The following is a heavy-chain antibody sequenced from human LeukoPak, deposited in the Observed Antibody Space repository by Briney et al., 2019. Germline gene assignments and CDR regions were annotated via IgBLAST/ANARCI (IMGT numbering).Heavy chain of an antibody. CDR1: GGSISSGGYS. J-gene: IGHJ4*02. V-gene: IGHV4-30-2*01. CDR3: ARLSVTYVDY. CDR2: IYRSGST. D-gene: IGHD3-16*02. Sequence: PSQTLSLTCAVSGGSISSGGYSWSWIRQPPGKGLEWIGYIYRSGSTYYNPSLKSRVTISVDRSKNQFSLKLSSVTAADTAVYYCARLSVTYVDYWGQGTLVTVSS.